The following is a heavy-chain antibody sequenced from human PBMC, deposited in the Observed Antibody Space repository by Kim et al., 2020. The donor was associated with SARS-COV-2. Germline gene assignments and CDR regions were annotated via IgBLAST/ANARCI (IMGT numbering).Heavy chain of an antibody. D-gene: IGHD6-13*01. CDR2: IIPIFGTA. V-gene: IGHV1-69*13. Sequence: SVKVSCKASGGTFSSYAISWVRQAPGQGLEWMGGIIPIFGTANYAQKFQGRVTITADESTSTAYMELSSLRSEDTAVYYCARIIDLIAAAAPVDAFDIWGQGTMVTVSS. CDR1: GGTFSSYA. J-gene: IGHJ3*02. CDR3: ARIIDLIAAAAPVDAFDI.